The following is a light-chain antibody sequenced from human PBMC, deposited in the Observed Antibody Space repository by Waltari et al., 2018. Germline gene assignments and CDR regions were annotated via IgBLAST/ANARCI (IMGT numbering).Light chain of an antibody. J-gene: IGLJ1*01. CDR3: SAYTSTSALV. CDR1: SNDVGFYNY. V-gene: IGLV2-14*01. CDR2: EVS. Sequence: QSALTQPASVSGSPGQSITISCTGTSNDVGFYNYVSTYQQHPGKAPKVLIYEVSNRPSGISNRFSGSKSGNTASLTISGLQPEDEADYHCSAYTSTSALVFGTGTKVTVL.